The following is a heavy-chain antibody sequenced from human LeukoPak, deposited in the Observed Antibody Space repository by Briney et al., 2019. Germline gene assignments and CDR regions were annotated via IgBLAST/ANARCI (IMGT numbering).Heavy chain of an antibody. CDR2: IWNDGSNR. Sequence: GGSLRLSCVAPGVTFSHYGMRWVRQAPGKGLEWVAVIWNDGSNRYYADSVKGRFTISRDNSKNTVYLQMNSLRAADTSVYYCAKDAQRGFDYSNSLEYWGQGTLVTVSS. V-gene: IGHV3-33*06. CDR3: AKDAQRGFDYSNSLEY. CDR1: GVTFSHYG. J-gene: IGHJ4*02. D-gene: IGHD4-11*01.